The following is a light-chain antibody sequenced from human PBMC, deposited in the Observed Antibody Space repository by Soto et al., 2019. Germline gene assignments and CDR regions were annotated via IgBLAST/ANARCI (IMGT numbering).Light chain of an antibody. CDR1: QSVGSN. CDR2: DTS. CDR3: QQYNDWPPMYT. Sequence: EILLTQSPATLSVSPGERATLSCSASQSVGSNLAWYQQKPGQAPRLLMYDTSTRATGFPARFGGSGSGTEFTLTISSLQSEDFAVYYCQQYNDWPPMYTFGQGTKLEIK. J-gene: IGKJ2*01. V-gene: IGKV3-15*01.